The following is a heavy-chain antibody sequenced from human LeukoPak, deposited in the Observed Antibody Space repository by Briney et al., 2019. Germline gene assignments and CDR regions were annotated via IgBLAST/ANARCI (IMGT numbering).Heavy chain of an antibody. Sequence: GGSLRLSCAASGFTVSSNYMSWVRQAPGKGLEWVSFIYSGGSTYYADSVKGRFTISRDNSKNTLYLQMNSLRAEDTAVYYCASGIGGSRDDYGDYGGYFDYWGQGTLVTVSS. V-gene: IGHV3-53*01. J-gene: IGHJ4*02. CDR3: ASGIGGSRDDYGDYGGYFDY. CDR2: IYSGGST. CDR1: GFTVSSNY. D-gene: IGHD4-17*01.